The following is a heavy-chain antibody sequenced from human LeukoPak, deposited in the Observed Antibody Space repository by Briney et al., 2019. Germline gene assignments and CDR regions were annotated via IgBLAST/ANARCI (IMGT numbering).Heavy chain of an antibody. CDR2: IMEDGSEK. V-gene: IGHV3-7*01. J-gene: IGHJ6*03. D-gene: IGHD3-3*01. CDR1: GFTFSSYW. CDR3: ARLNYDFWSGVWEGYYMDV. Sequence: GGSLRLSCAASGFTFSSYWMTWVRQAPGKGLEWVANIMEDGSEKYYVDSVKGRFTISRDNAKNSLYLQVDSLRAEDTAVYYCARLNYDFWSGVWEGYYMDVWGKGTTVTVSS.